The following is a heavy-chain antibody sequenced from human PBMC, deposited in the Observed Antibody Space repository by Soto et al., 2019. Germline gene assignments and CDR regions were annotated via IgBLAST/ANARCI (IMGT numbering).Heavy chain of an antibody. CDR1: RFTFSSYG. CDR3: AKDRNSSSWYYYYYDGMDV. Sequence: GGSLRLSCASSRFTFSSYGMHWVRQAPGKGLERVAVISYDGSNKYYADSVKGQFTISRDNSKNTQYLQMNSLRAEDTTVYYCAKDRNSSSWYYYYYDGMDVWGQGTTVTVSS. D-gene: IGHD6-13*01. CDR2: ISYDGSNK. J-gene: IGHJ6*02. V-gene: IGHV3-30*18.